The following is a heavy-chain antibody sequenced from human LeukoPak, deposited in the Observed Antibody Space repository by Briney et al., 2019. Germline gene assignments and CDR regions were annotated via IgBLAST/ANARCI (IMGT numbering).Heavy chain of an antibody. J-gene: IGHJ4*02. CDR2: IIPIFGTA. Sequence: SVKVSCKASGGTFSSYAISWVRQAPGQGLEWMGGIIPIFGTANYAQKLQGRVTITTDESTSTAYMELSSLRSEDTAVYYCARGPTSYSSGWYGRGPIDYWGQGTLVTVSS. CDR3: ARGPTSYSSGWYGRGPIDY. D-gene: IGHD6-19*01. CDR1: GGTFSSYA. V-gene: IGHV1-69*05.